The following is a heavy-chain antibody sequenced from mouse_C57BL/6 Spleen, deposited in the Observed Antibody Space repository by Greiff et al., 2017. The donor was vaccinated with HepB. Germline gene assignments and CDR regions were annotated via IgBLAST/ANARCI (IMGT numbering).Heavy chain of an antibody. CDR1: GFTFSDAW. V-gene: IGHV6-6*01. J-gene: IGHJ4*01. CDR3: HRGGDY. CDR2: IRNKANNHAT. Sequence: EVHLVESGGGLVQPGGSMKLSCAASGFTFSDAWMDWVRQSPEKGLEWVAEIRNKANNHATYYAESVEGRFTISRDDCKSSVYLKMISLRAEDTGIYYCHRGGDYWGQGTSVTVSS.